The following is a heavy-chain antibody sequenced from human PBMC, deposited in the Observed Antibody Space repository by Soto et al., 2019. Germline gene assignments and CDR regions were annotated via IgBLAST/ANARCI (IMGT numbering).Heavy chain of an antibody. V-gene: IGHV4-39*01. CDR1: DVSIRTGGYY. J-gene: IGHJ4*02. CDR3: ARHGSH. Sequence: XGTLSITGTVSDVSIRTGGYYGGWIRRPPGKGLEWIGTIYYSGITYYNPSLKSRVTISVDTSKHQFSLKLTSVTAPDTAVYYCARHGSHWGQGTLVTVSS. CDR2: IYYSGIT.